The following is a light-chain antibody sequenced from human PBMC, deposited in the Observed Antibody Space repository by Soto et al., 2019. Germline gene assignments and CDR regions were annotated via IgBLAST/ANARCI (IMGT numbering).Light chain of an antibody. Sequence: EIVLTQSPGPLSLSPGEIATLSCRASQSVSSSYLAWYQQKPGQAPRLLIYGASSRATGIPDRFSGSGSGTDFTLTISRLEPEDFAVYYCQQYGSSAWTFGQGTKVDIK. CDR1: QSVSSSY. CDR3: QQYGSSAWT. CDR2: GAS. V-gene: IGKV3-20*01. J-gene: IGKJ1*01.